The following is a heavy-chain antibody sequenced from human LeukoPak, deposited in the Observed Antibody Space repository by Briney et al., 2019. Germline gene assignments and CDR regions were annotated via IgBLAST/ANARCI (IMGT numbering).Heavy chain of an antibody. Sequence: SVKVSCKASGGTFSSYAISWVRQAPGQGLEWMGGIIPIFGTANYAQKFQGRVTITADESASTAYMELSSLRSEDTAVYFCAIPGYSGYDFRLWGQGTLVTVSS. D-gene: IGHD5-12*01. V-gene: IGHV1-69*13. CDR3: AIPGYSGYDFRL. CDR1: GGTFSSYA. J-gene: IGHJ4*02. CDR2: IIPIFGTA.